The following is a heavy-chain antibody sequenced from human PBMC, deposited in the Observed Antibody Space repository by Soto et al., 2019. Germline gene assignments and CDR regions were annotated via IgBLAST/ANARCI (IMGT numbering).Heavy chain of an antibody. D-gene: IGHD3-10*01. J-gene: IGHJ6*02. CDR1: GGSISNYY. CDR2: FYYSGRP. CDR3: AGYYGGFFGPKYGTDV. V-gene: IGHV4-59*12. Sequence: QVQLQESGPGLVKPSETLSLICTVSGGSISNYYWNWIRQSPGKGLEWIGYFYYSGRPNHIYNPSLKGRVTISIDTAKHRFALKLSSVTAADTGGYFCAGYYGGFFGPKYGTDVWGQGTTVTVSS.